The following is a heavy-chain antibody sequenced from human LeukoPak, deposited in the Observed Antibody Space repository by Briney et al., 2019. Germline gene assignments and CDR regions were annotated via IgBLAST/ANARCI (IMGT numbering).Heavy chain of an antibody. D-gene: IGHD4-17*01. CDR1: GFTLSTYS. CDR2: ISSSSSYI. J-gene: IGHJ6*03. Sequence: GGSLRLSCAASGFTLSTYSMNWVRQAPGKGVEWVSSISSSSSYIYYADSVKGRFTISRDNAKNSLYLQMSSLRAEDTAVYYCARDPEHGDYYYYYYMDVWGKGTTVTVSS. V-gene: IGHV3-21*06. CDR3: ARDPEHGDYYYYYYMDV.